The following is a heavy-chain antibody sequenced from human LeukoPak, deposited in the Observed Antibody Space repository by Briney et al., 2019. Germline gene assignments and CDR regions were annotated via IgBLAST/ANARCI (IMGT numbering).Heavy chain of an antibody. CDR3: AKALTGTTCAFEM. CDR1: GGSISSYH. CDR2: IYFSGST. Sequence: KPSETLSLTCAVSGGSISSYHWSWIRQPPGKGLEWIGYIYFSGSTNYNPSLKSRVTISVDTSKNHFSLKLSSVTAADTAMYYCAKALTGTTCAFEMWGQGTMVTVSS. J-gene: IGHJ3*02. V-gene: IGHV4-59*01. D-gene: IGHD1-7*01.